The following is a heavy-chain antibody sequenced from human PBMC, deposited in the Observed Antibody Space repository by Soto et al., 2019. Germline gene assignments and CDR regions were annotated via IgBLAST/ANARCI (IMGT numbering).Heavy chain of an antibody. D-gene: IGHD3-16*01. CDR2: IRSKACGGTT. J-gene: IGHJ5*02. CDR1: EVAFGEYA. Sequence: GGNLRLSCTASEVAFGEYAMNWFRQAPGKGLEWVGFIRSKACGGTTGYAQSVKDRFTISRDDSKSIAYLQMNSLKTEDTAVYYCTWYDYIYGSFDPWGQGNLVTVSS. CDR3: TWYDYIYGSFDP. V-gene: IGHV3-49*03.